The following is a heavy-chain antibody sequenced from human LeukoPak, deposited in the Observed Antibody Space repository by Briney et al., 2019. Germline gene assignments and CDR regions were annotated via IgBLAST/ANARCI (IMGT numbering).Heavy chain of an antibody. D-gene: IGHD3-10*01. V-gene: IGHV3-9*03. Sequence: PGRSLRLSCAASGFTFDDYAMHWVRQAPGKGLEWVSGISWNSGSIGYADSVKGRFTISRDNAKNSLYLQMNSLRAEDMALYYCAKDMSGSGSYSLDYWGQGTLVTVSS. CDR1: GFTFDDYA. CDR3: AKDMSGSGSYSLDY. CDR2: ISWNSGSI. J-gene: IGHJ4*02.